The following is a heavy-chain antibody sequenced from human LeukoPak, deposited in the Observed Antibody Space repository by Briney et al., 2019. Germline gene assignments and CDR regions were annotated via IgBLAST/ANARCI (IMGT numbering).Heavy chain of an antibody. Sequence: PGGSLRLSCAASGFTVSSNYLSWVRQAPGKGLEWVSVIYSGGSTYYADSVKGRFTISRDNSKNTLYLQMNGLRAEDTAVYYCARVRSGAFDIWGQGTMVTVSS. D-gene: IGHD3-3*01. J-gene: IGHJ3*02. CDR2: IYSGGST. CDR3: ARVRSGAFDI. V-gene: IGHV3-53*01. CDR1: GFTVSSNY.